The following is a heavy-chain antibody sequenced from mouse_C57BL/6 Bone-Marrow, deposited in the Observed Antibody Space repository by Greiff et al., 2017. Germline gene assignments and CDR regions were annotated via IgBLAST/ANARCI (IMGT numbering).Heavy chain of an antibody. Sequence: QVQLQQPGAELVMPGASVKLSCKASGYTFTSYWMHWVKQRPGQGLEWIGEIDPSDSYTNYNQKFKGKSTLTVDKSSRTAYMQLSSLTSEDSAVYYCARLAAMDYWGQGTSVTVSS. J-gene: IGHJ4*01. CDR2: IDPSDSYT. V-gene: IGHV1-69*01. CDR1: GYTFTSYW. CDR3: ARLAAMDY.